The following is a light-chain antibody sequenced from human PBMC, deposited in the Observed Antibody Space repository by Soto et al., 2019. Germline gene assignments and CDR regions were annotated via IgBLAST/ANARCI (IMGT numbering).Light chain of an antibody. CDR2: ATS. Sequence: QSVLTQPPSVSGAPGQRVTISCTGSRSNVGTAYEVHWYQQLPGTAPTLLIFATSNRASGVPARFSGSKSGTSASLAITGLQADDEATYYCQSYDTTLGGWLFGGGTKLTVL. CDR1: RSNVGTAYE. CDR3: QSYDTTLGGWL. J-gene: IGLJ3*02. V-gene: IGLV1-40*01.